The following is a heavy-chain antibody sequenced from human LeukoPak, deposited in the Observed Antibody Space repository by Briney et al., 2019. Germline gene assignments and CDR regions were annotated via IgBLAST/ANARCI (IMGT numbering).Heavy chain of an antibody. J-gene: IGHJ4*02. D-gene: IGHD2-15*01. V-gene: IGHV4-38-2*01. CDR2: IYHSGST. Sequence: PETLSLTCAVSGYSISSGYYWGWIRQLPGKGLEWIGSIYHSGSTYYNPSLKSRVTISVDTSKNQFSLKLSSVTAADTAVYYCARVRATAFDYWGQGTLVTVSS. CDR3: ARVRATAFDY. CDR1: GYSISSGYY.